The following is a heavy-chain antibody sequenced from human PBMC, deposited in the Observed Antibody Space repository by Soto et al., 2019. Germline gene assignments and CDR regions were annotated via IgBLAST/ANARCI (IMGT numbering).Heavy chain of an antibody. D-gene: IGHD3-22*01. CDR1: GFTFSSYV. J-gene: IGHJ1*01. Sequence: QVQLVESGGAVVQPGRSLSLSCAASGFTFSSYVMHWVRQAPGKGLEWVALISNDGSNKHYSDSVKDRFTISRDNSKSTLNLQMNNLRGEDTAVYHCASEDESSGYAGTFHHWGQGTLVTVAS. V-gene: IGHV3-30-3*01. CDR2: ISNDGSNK. CDR3: ASEDESSGYAGTFHH.